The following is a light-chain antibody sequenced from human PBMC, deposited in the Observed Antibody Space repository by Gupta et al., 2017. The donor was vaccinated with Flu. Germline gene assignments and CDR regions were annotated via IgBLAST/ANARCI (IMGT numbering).Light chain of an antibody. CDR1: QSVGMY. J-gene: IGKJ1*01. CDR3: QHRSNWRT. Sequence: EIVLTQSPATLSLSPGERATLSCRASQSVGMYLAWYQQKPGQAPRLLIYDASDRATGTPTRFSGSGSGTDFTLTISSREPEDFGVYYWQHRSNWRTFGQGTKVEIK. V-gene: IGKV3-11*01. CDR2: DAS.